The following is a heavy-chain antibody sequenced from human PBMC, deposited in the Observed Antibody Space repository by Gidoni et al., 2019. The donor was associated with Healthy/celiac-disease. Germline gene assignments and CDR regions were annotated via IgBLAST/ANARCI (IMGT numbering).Heavy chain of an antibody. CDR2: ISGSGGST. V-gene: IGHV3-23*01. D-gene: IGHD5-12*01. Sequence: EVQLLESGGGLVQPGGSLRLSCAASGFPFSSYAMSWVRQAPGKGLEWVSAISGSGGSTYYADSVKGRFTISRDNSKNTLYLQMNSLRAEDTAVYYCAKDPGGYDFFSDYWGQGTLVTVSS. CDR1: GFPFSSYA. CDR3: AKDPGGYDFFSDY. J-gene: IGHJ4*02.